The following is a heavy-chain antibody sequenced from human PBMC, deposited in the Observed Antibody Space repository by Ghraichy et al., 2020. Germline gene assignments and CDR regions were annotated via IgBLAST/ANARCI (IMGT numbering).Heavy chain of an antibody. CDR2: INQDGSER. V-gene: IGHV3-7*03. J-gene: IGHJ4*02. Sequence: LSLTCASSGFTFRTYWMSWVRQAPGKGLEWVANINQDGSERYYLGSVTGRFTISRDNTKNSLSLQMDSLRAEDTAVYYCARFVAAAGFDSWGQGTLVSVSS. D-gene: IGHD6-13*01. CDR1: GFTFRTYW. CDR3: ARFVAAAGFDS.